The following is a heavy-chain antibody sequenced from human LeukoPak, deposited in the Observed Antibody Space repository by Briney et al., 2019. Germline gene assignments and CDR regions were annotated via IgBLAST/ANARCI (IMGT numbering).Heavy chain of an antibody. V-gene: IGHV3-23*01. D-gene: IGHD6-19*01. CDR2: ISGSGGST. Sequence: PGGSLRLSCAASGFTFSSYAMSWVRQAPGKGLEWVSAISGSGGSTYYADSVKGRLTISRDNSKNTLYLQMNSLRVEDTAVYYCAKDWGSSDWYNWFDPWGQGTLVTVSS. CDR1: GFTFSSYA. CDR3: AKDWGSSDWYNWFDP. J-gene: IGHJ5*02.